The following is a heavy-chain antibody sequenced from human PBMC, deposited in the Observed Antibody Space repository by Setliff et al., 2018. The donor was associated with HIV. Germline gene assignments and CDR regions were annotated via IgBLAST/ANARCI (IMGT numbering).Heavy chain of an antibody. D-gene: IGHD6-13*01. CDR2: ISGYSGHT. Sequence: ASVKVSCKASGYTFSDYDVAWVRQAPGQGLEWMGWISGYSGHTSYAQKFQGRVTMTTDTSTGTAYMELRNLRSDDTALYFCAREHSTTWPYFDFWGQGTLVTVSS. V-gene: IGHV1-18*01. CDR3: AREHSTTWPYFDF. CDR1: GYTFSDYD. J-gene: IGHJ4*02.